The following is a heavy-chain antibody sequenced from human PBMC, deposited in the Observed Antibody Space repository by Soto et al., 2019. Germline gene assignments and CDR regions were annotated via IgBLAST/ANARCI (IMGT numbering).Heavy chain of an antibody. V-gene: IGHV4-31*03. CDR1: GGSISSGGYY. CDR2: IYYSGST. J-gene: IGHJ4*02. CDR3: AREDRSDMVRH. D-gene: IGHD3-10*01. Sequence: PSETLSLTCTVSGGSISSGGYYWSWIRQHPGKGLEWIGYIYYSGSTYYNPSLKSRVTISVDTSKNQFSLKLSSVTASDTAVYYCAREDRSDMVRHWGQGTLVTVSS.